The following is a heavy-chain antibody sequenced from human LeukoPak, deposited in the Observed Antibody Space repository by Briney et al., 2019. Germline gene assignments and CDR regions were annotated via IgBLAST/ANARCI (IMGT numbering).Heavy chain of an antibody. CDR2: ISPDGSDK. CDR1: GFTFGNTW. J-gene: IGHJ4*02. V-gene: IGHV3-7*01. CDR3: GRWRVNAGLAR. Sequence: GGSLRLSCAASGFTFGNTWMGWVRKAPGKGLECVANISPDGSDKYYVDSVRGRFTISRNNDQNSVNLQKNSMRAENSAVYYCGRWRVNAGLARWCQGPLASVSS. D-gene: IGHD6-13*01.